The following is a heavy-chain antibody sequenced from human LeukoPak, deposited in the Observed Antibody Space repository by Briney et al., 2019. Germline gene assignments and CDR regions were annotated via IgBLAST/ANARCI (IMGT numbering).Heavy chain of an antibody. V-gene: IGHV3-21*01. CDR1: GFTFSSYS. D-gene: IGHD4-17*01. J-gene: IGHJ4*02. CDR2: ISSSSSYI. Sequence: PGGSLRLSCAASGFTFSSYSMNWVRQAPGKGLEWVSSISSSSSYIYYADSVKGRFTISRDNAKNSLYLQMNSLRAKDTAVYYCARGIAYGDYPDYWGQGTLVTVSS. CDR3: ARGIAYGDYPDY.